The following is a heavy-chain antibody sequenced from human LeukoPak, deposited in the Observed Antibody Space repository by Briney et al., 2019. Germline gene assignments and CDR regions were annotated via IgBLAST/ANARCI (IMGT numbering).Heavy chain of an antibody. CDR3: ARVAYGSGSRLIDC. J-gene: IGHJ4*02. CDR2: VYYSGLT. V-gene: IGHV4-39*07. D-gene: IGHD3-10*01. CDR1: GGSISSSSYN. Sequence: SETLSLTCTVSGGSISSSSYNWGWIRQPPRRGPEWLASVYYSGLTYYNSSLKSRVSISVDTSKNQFSLKLTSVTAADTAVYYCARVAYGSGSRLIDCWGQGTLVTISS.